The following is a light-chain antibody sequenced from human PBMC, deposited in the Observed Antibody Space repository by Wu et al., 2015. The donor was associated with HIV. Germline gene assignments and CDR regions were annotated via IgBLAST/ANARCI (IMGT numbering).Light chain of an antibody. CDR1: QDVSSA. J-gene: IGKJ3*01. V-gene: IGKV1-12*01. CDR3: QQANDFPPT. Sequence: QSPSSVSASVGDKITITCRASQDVSSALAWYQQKPGKAPKLLIYSTSTLQSGVPSRFGGSGSGTEFSLSINSLQPDDFALYFCQQANDFPPTFVHGT. CDR2: STS.